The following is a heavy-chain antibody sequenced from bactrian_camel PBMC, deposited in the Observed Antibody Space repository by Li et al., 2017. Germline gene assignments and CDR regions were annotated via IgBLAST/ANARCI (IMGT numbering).Heavy chain of an antibody. CDR1: GYTYSAAC. Sequence: HVQLVESGGGSVQAGGSLRLSCVASGYTYSAACMGWFRQAPGKEREGVASIYPESSTTFYSDSVKGRFTISRGYAKNTMSLQMNSLKPEDTSVYYCAADTIPLERTWLARGCDFPYSGQGTQVTVS. J-gene: IGHJ4*01. V-gene: IGHV3-2*01. CDR2: IYPESSTT. D-gene: IGHD1*01.